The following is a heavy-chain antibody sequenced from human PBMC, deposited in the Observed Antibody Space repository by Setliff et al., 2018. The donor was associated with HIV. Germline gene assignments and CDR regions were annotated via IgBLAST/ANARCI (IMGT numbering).Heavy chain of an antibody. D-gene: IGHD3-22*01. CDR3: ARARDSSGYYPGAFDI. CDR1: GFTFSSHD. J-gene: IGHJ3*02. Sequence: LRLSCAASGFTFSSHDMHWVRQATGKGLEWVSAIGTAGDTYYPGSVKGRFTISRENARNSLYLQMNSLRAGDTAVYYCARARDSSGYYPGAFDIWGQGTMVTVSS. CDR2: IGTAGDT. V-gene: IGHV3-13*01.